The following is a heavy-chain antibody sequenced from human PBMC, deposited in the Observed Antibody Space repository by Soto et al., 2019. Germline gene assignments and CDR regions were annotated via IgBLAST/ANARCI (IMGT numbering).Heavy chain of an antibody. CDR3: ARDSSRADGTFDI. D-gene: IGHD2-15*01. CDR2: INCNFGGT. CDR1: GFTFDDYG. V-gene: IGHV3-20*01. J-gene: IGHJ3*02. Sequence: GSLRLSCAASGFTFDDYGMIWVRQAPVNGLEFVSGINCNFGGTGYADSVKGRFTISRYNAKNSLYLQMNSLRAEYTALYHCARDSSRADGTFDIWGQGTMVTVSS.